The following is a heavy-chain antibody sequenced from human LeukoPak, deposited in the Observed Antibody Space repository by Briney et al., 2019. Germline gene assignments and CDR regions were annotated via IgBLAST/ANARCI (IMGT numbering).Heavy chain of an antibody. CDR2: ISGSGGST. Sequence: GGSLRLSCAASGFTFSSYAMSWVRQAPGKGLEWVSAISGSGGSTYYADSVKGRFTISRDNSKNTLYLQMNSLRAEDTAVYYCARDTDPYGDYRLGDYWGQGTLVTVSS. CDR3: ARDTDPYGDYRLGDY. D-gene: IGHD4-17*01. V-gene: IGHV3-23*01. CDR1: GFTFSSYA. J-gene: IGHJ4*02.